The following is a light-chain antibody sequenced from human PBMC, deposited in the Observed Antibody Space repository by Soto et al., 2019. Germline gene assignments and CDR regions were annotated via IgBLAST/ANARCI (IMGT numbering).Light chain of an antibody. J-gene: IGKJ1*01. CDR3: QQYSTCPWT. V-gene: IGKV1-5*01. Sequence: DIPLTQSPSTLSASVGDRVIITCRASQSISTWLAWYQQKPGKAPKLLIFDASSLESRVSSRFSGRGSGTQFTLTIGSLQPDDFATYYCQQYSTCPWTFGQGAKVEFK. CDR2: DAS. CDR1: QSISTW.